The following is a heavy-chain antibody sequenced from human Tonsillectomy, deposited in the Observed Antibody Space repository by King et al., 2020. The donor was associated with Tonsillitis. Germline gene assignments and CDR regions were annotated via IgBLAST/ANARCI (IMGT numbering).Heavy chain of an antibody. J-gene: IGHJ4*02. CDR3: ARGPGYGYDY. V-gene: IGHV1-18*01. Sequence: QLVQSGAEVKKPGASVKVSCKASGYTFTNYGFSWVRQAPGQGLEWMGWVNANYGNTNYAQKFQGRVTMTTDTSTSTVHMELRSLRSDDTAVYYCARGPGYGYDYWGQGTLVTVSS. D-gene: IGHD5-18*01. CDR1: GYTFTNYG. CDR2: VNANYGNT.